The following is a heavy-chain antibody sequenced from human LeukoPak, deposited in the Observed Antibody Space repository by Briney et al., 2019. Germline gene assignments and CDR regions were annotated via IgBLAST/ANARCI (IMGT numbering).Heavy chain of an antibody. CDR2: IHRGGSP. CDR3: AREILGGFNPGAY. CDR1: LDSTTSNF. D-gene: IGHD1-14*01. Sequence: PSETLSLTCTVSLDSTTSNFLSWVRQPPGKGLEWIGEIHRGGSPNYNPSLQSRVTISIDSSRNQIALELSSVTAADTAVYYCAREILGGFNPGAYWGQGTLVTVSS. J-gene: IGHJ4*02. V-gene: IGHV4-4*02.